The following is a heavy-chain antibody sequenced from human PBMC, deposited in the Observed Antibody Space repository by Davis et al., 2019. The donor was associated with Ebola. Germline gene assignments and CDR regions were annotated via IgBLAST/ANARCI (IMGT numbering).Heavy chain of an antibody. J-gene: IGHJ4*02. V-gene: IGHV3-64D*06. CDR3: VKGLGLAVPGADY. D-gene: IGHD6-13*01. CDR2: VHTNGQTT. Sequence: PGGSLRLSCLASGFTFSRYGMHWVSPAPGKGREYVSSVHTNGQTTYYAASVKGRFTLPRDNSKNTLFLQMSSLRTEDTAVYFCVKGLGLAVPGADYWGQGTLVTASS. CDR1: GFTFSRYG.